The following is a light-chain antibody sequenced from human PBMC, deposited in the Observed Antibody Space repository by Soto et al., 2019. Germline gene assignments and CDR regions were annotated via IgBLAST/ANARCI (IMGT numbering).Light chain of an antibody. Sequence: DIQMTQFPSTLSASIGDTVIITCRASQSINAWLAWYQQKPGQAPKLLIYKASTLESGVPSRFSGSGSGTDFTLTISNLQPDDFATYYCQEYNSYSHSIFGPGTKVDIK. CDR3: QEYNSYSHSI. J-gene: IGKJ3*01. CDR2: KAS. CDR1: QSINAW. V-gene: IGKV1-5*03.